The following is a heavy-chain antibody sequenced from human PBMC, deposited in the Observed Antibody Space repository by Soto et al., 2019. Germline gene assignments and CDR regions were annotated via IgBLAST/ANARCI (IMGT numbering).Heavy chain of an antibody. Sequence: QVQLQQWGAGLLKPSETLSLTCAVYGGSFSGYYWSWIRQPPGKGLEWIGEINHSGSTNYNPSLKSRVTISVDTSKNQFSLKLSSVTAADTAVYYCAREKGREQAARPLSYYYYYMDVWGKGTTVTVSS. CDR3: AREKGREQAARPLSYYYYYMDV. CDR2: INHSGST. CDR1: GGSFSGYY. J-gene: IGHJ6*03. V-gene: IGHV4-34*01. D-gene: IGHD6-6*01.